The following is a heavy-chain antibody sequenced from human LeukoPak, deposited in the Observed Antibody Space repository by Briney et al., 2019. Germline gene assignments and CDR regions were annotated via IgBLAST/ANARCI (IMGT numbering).Heavy chain of an antibody. J-gene: IGHJ4*02. D-gene: IGHD3-10*01. CDR2: IEQGGSKK. V-gene: IGHV3-7*04. Sequence: PGGSLRLSCAASGFTFRSHWMTWVRQAPGKGLEWVANIEQGGSKKYYVDSVKGRFTVSRDNAKDSLVLQMNSLGAEDTAVYYCARGYGSGTLGPSYFDFWGQGTLVTVSS. CDR3: ARGYGSGTLGPSYFDF. CDR1: GFTFRSHW.